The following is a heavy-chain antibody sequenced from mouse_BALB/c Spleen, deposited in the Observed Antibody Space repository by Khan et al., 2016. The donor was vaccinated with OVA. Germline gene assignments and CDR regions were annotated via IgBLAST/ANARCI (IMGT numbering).Heavy chain of an antibody. Sequence: QVQLQQSGTELVKPGASVKLSCKTSGYTFTRYYMYWVKQRPGQGLEWIGEINPSNGGTNFNEKFKSKATLTVDKLSSTAYMQLNSLTSEDSAVYYCTRKDYYGSSHRYFDVWGGGTTVTVSS. J-gene: IGHJ1*01. CDR3: TRKDYYGSSHRYFDV. CDR2: INPSNGGT. D-gene: IGHD1-1*01. CDR1: GYTFTRYY. V-gene: IGHV1-53*01.